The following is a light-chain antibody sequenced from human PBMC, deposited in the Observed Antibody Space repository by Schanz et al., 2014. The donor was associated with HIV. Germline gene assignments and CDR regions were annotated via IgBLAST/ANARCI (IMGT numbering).Light chain of an antibody. V-gene: IGLV2-14*03. J-gene: IGLJ2*01. CDR1: SSDVGGDNF. Sequence: QSALTQPASVSGSPGQSISISCAGTSSDVGGDNFVSWYQQHPGRAPKLLVYDVTNRPSGVSSRFSGSKSGNTASLTISGLQPEVEADYYCSSKATGGRAPFVFGGGTKLTVL. CDR2: DVT. CDR3: SSKATGGRAPFV.